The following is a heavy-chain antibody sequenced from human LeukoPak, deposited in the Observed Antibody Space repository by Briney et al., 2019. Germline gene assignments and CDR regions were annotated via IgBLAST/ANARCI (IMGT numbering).Heavy chain of an antibody. D-gene: IGHD3-22*01. V-gene: IGHV3-48*03. CDR2: ISSSGSTI. Sequence: PGGSLRLSCAASGFTFSSYDMNWVRQAPGKGLEWVSDISSSGSTIYYADSVKGRFTISRDNSKNTLYLQMNSLRVEDTAVYYCATLPYYYDSSGSYYFDYWGQGTLVTVSS. CDR1: GFTFSSYD. J-gene: IGHJ4*02. CDR3: ATLPYYYDSSGSYYFDY.